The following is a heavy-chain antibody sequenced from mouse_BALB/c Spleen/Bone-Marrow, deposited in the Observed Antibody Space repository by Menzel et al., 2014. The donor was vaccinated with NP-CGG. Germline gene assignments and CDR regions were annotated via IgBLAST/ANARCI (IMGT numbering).Heavy chain of an antibody. D-gene: IGHD2-10*02. CDR1: GYTFTDYW. CDR3: ARRYGHYWYFDV. CDR2: IDTSDSYT. J-gene: IGHJ1*01. Sequence: VQLQQSGAELVMPGASVKMSCKASGYTFTDYWMHWAKRRPGQGLEWIGAIDTSDSYTTYNQNFKDKATLTVDESSSTAYMQFSSLTSEDSAVYYCARRYGHYWYFDVWGAGTTVTVSS. V-gene: IGHV1-69*01.